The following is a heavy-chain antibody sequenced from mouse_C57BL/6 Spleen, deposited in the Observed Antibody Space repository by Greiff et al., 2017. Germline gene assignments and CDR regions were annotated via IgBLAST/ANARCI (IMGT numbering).Heavy chain of an antibody. J-gene: IGHJ3*01. CDR1: GYTFTSYW. D-gene: IGHD2-13*01. Sequence: QVQLKQSGAELVKPGASVKMSCTASGYTFTSYWIPWVKQRPGQGLEWIGGIYPGSGSTNYTEKFKSKATLTADPSSSTAYMQLSSLTSEDSAVYYCASWDGDPFAYWGQGTLVTVSA. V-gene: IGHV1-55*01. CDR3: ASWDGDPFAY. CDR2: IYPGSGST.